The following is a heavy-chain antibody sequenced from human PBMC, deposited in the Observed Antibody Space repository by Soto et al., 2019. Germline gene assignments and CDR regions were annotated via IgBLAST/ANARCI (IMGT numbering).Heavy chain of an antibody. Sequence: VASVKVSCKASGGTFSSYAISWVRQAPGQGLEWMGGIIPIFGTANYAQKFQGRVTITADESTSTAYMELSSLRSEDTAVYYCARVGCSSTSCYDWFDPWGQGTLVTVSS. D-gene: IGHD2-2*01. V-gene: IGHV1-69*13. J-gene: IGHJ5*02. CDR3: ARVGCSSTSCYDWFDP. CDR2: IIPIFGTA. CDR1: GGTFSSYA.